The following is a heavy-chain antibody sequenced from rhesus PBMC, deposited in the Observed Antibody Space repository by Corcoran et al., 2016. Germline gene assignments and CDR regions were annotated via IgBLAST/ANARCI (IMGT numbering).Heavy chain of an antibody. CDR3: TRGIAAATGTFDY. Sequence: QVQLVQSGAEIKQPGASVKLSCKASGYTFTSYYMHWVRQAPGQGLEWIGLISPYNGNKGDAQNVQGRVTITTDTSTSTGYMELSSLRSEDTAVYYCTRGIAAATGTFDYWGQGVLVTVSS. V-gene: IGHV1-1*01. CDR1: GYTFTSYY. J-gene: IGHJ4*01. CDR2: ISPYNGNK. D-gene: IGHD6-43*01.